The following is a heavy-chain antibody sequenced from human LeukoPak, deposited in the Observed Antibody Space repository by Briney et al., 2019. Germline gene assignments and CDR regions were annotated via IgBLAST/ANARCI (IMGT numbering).Heavy chain of an antibody. CDR1: GDSVSSNSAA. D-gene: IGHD3-3*01. Sequence: SQTLSLTCAISGDSVSSNSAAWNWIRQSPSRGLEWLGRTYYRSRWYNDYAVSVKSRITINPDTSKNQFSLQLNSVTPEDTAVYYCAREQTEGLISGVVILYYGMDVWGQGTTVTVSS. CDR2: TYYRSRWYN. J-gene: IGHJ6*02. V-gene: IGHV6-1*01. CDR3: AREQTEGLISGVVILYYGMDV.